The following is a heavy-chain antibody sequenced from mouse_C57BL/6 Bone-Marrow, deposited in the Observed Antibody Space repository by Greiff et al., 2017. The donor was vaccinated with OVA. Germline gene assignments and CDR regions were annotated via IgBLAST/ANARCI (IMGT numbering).Heavy chain of an antibody. V-gene: IGHV1-66*01. CDR3: ARESGYYDYDGGFAY. J-gene: IGHJ3*01. CDR1: GYSFTSYY. D-gene: IGHD2-4*01. Sequence: QVQLQQSGPELVKPGASVKISCKASGYSFTSYYIHWVKQRPGQGLEWIGWIYPGSGNTKYNEKFKGKATLTADTSSSTAYMQLSSLTSEDSAVYYWARESGYYDYDGGFAYWGQGTLVTVSA. CDR2: IYPGSGNT.